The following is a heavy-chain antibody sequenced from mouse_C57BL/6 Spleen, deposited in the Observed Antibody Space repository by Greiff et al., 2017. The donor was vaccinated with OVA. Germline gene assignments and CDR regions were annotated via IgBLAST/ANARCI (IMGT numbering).Heavy chain of an antibody. CDR2: INPNNGGT. CDR3: ARQTVCMDY. J-gene: IGHJ4*01. V-gene: IGHV1-26*01. CDR1: GYTFTDYY. D-gene: IGHD4-1*01. Sequence: EVKLQQSGPELVKPGASVKISCKASGYTFTDYYMNWVKQSHGKSLEWIGDINPNNGGTSYNQKFKGKATLTVDKSSSTAYMELRSLTSEDSAVYYCARQTVCMDYWGQGTSVTVSS.